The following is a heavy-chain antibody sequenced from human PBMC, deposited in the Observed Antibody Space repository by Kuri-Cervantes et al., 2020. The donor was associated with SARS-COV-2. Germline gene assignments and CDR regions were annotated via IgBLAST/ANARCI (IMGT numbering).Heavy chain of an antibody. V-gene: IGHV3-30*18. Sequence: GGSLTPACVVSGFRFSSYGMHWVRQAPGKGLEWVAVISHDGNNKYYADSVKGRFTISRENSKNTLYLQMNRMRAEDTAVYYCEKDQDLVVVPPAMFGMDVWGQGTTVTVSS. CDR3: EKDQDLVVVPPAMFGMDV. CDR1: GFRFSSYG. CDR2: ISHDGNNK. J-gene: IGHJ6*02. D-gene: IGHD2-2*01.